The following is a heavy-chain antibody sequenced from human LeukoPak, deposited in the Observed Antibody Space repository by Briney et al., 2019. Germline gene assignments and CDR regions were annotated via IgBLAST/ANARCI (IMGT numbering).Heavy chain of an antibody. D-gene: IGHD3-3*01. J-gene: IGHJ5*02. CDR2: INHSGST. CDR3: ARKRVAYYDFWSGYYTGPGWFDP. CDR1: GGSFSGYY. V-gene: IGHV4-34*01. Sequence: PSETLSLTCAVYGGSFSGYYWSWIRQPPGKGLEWIGEINHSGSTNYNPSLKSRVTISVDTSKNQFSLKLSSVTAADTAVYYCARKRVAYYDFWSGYYTGPGWFDPWGQGTLVTVSS.